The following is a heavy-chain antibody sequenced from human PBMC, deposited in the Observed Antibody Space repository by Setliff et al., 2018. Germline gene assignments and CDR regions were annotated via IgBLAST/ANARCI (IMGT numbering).Heavy chain of an antibody. CDR2: IYYSGTT. J-gene: IGHJ3*02. CDR1: GGSVSSSSYY. V-gene: IGHV4-39*01. CDR3: ARRGYYYGWGDSNAFDI. D-gene: IGHD3-10*01. Sequence: SETLSLTCTVSGGSVSSSSYYWGWIRQPPGKGLEWIGTIYYSGTTYYSPSLKSRVTISVDTSKNQFSLKLSSVTAADTAVYYCARRGYYYGWGDSNAFDIWGQGTMVTVSS.